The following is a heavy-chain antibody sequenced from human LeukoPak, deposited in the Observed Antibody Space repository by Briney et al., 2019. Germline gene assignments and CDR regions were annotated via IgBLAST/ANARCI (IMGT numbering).Heavy chain of an antibody. V-gene: IGHV4-34*01. J-gene: IGHJ4*02. D-gene: IGHD4-17*01. CDR2: INHSGST. CDR1: GGSFSGYY. Sequence: SETLSLTCAVYGGSFSGYYWSWIRQPPGKGLEWIGEINHSGSTNYNPSLMSRVTISVDTSKNQFSLKLSPVTAADTAVYYCARGTRLRTKHGFDYWGQGTLVTVSS. CDR3: ARGTRLRTKHGFDY.